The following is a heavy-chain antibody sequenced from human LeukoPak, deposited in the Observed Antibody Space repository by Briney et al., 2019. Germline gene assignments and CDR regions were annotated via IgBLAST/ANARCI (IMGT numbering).Heavy chain of an antibody. CDR2: ISSSSSYL. Sequence: GGSLRLSCAASGFTFSSYSMNWGRQAPGKGLEWVSSISSSSSYLYYADSVKGRFTISRDNAKNSLYLQMNSLRAEDTAVYYCARARGYCSGGSCYYYGMDVWGQGTTVTVSS. CDR3: ARARGYCSGGSCYYYGMDV. V-gene: IGHV3-21*01. CDR1: GFTFSSYS. J-gene: IGHJ6*02. D-gene: IGHD2-15*01.